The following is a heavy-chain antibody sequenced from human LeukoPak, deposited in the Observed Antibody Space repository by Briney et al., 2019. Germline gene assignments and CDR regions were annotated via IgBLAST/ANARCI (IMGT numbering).Heavy chain of an antibody. D-gene: IGHD6-6*01. CDR1: GFSFSGHW. J-gene: IGHJ4*02. Sequence: GGSLRLSCTASGFSFSGHWMHWARQLPGEGLVWVSRISPTGSTTSYADSVKGRFTVSRDNAKNTLYLQVNNLRAEDTAVYYCARGPNSNWSGLDFWGQGTLLTVSS. V-gene: IGHV3-74*01. CDR2: ISPTGSTT. CDR3: ARGPNSNWSGLDF.